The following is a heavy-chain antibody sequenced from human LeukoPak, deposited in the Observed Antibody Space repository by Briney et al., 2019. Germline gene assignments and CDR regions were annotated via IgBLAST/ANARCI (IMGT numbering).Heavy chain of an antibody. CDR3: ARDYSSGWYSVDY. J-gene: IGHJ4*02. D-gene: IGHD6-19*01. V-gene: IGHV1-18*01. CDR2: IRSDNGKT. Sequence: ASVKVSCKASGYTFTSYGISWVRQAPGQALEWMGWIRSDNGKTNYAQKLQGRVTLTTDTTTSTAYMELRSLRSDDTAIYYCARDYSSGWYSVDYWGQGTLITVSS. CDR1: GYTFTSYG.